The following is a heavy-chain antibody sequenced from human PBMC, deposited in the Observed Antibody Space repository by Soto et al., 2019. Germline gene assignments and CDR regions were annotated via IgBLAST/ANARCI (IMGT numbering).Heavy chain of an antibody. Sequence: QVHLEESGGRVVQPGTSLRLSCAASGFTFSDYAMHWIRQPPGKGLEWVAIISYEGSEKYYSDSVKGRFTISRDNSKNTVYLQMNSVRGDDTAVYYCARTYYDFWSGFSDCGQGALVTVSS. CDR3: ARTYYDFWSGFSD. J-gene: IGHJ4*02. D-gene: IGHD3-3*01. V-gene: IGHV3-30*03. CDR2: ISYEGSEK. CDR1: GFTFSDYA.